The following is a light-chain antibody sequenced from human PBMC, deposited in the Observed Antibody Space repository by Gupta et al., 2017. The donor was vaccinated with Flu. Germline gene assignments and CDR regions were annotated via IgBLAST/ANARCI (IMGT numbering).Light chain of an antibody. V-gene: IGKV1-39*01. CDR2: AAS. Sequence: DIQMTQSPSSLSASVGDRVTITCRASQTVGDYLSWFQQKPGEAPHLLIYAASSLQTGVPSRFSGSGSGTDFTLTISSLHPEDFATYYCQQSHSPPLTFGHGTKVDIK. J-gene: IGKJ3*01. CDR1: QTVGDY. CDR3: QQSHSPPLT.